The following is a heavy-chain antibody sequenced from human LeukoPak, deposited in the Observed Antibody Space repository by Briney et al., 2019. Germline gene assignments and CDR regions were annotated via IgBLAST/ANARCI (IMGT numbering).Heavy chain of an antibody. CDR2: IYHSGST. Sequence: SETLSLTCAVSGGSISSSNWWSWVRQPPGKGLEWIGEIYHSGSTNYNPSLKSRVTISVDKSKNQFSLKLSSVTAADTAVYYCARDLPHYGSGSYPLGMDVWGQGTTVTVSS. CDR3: ARDLPHYGSGSYPLGMDV. D-gene: IGHD3-10*01. J-gene: IGHJ6*02. CDR1: GGSISSSNW. V-gene: IGHV4-4*02.